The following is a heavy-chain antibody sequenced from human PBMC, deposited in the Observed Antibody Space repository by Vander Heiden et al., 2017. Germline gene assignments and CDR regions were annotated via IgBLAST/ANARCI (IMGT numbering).Heavy chain of an antibody. Sequence: VRLEASGGGVVKPGGSLGLSCVASGSTFRAAWLAWVHPSPGKGLEWVGRIKSKSDGGITDYVPPEKGRFRISRDDSKNTLYLQMNRLKIEDTGIYYCITDTAAAGSRGSGLDVWGQGTTVTVAS. D-gene: IGHD6-13*01. J-gene: IGHJ6*02. CDR3: ITDTAAAGSRGSGLDV. CDR1: GSTFRAAW. CDR2: IKSKSDGGIT. V-gene: IGHV3-15*01.